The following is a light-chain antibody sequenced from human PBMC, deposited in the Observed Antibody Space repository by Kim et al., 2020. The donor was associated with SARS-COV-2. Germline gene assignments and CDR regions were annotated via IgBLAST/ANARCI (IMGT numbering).Light chain of an antibody. CDR1: NLQFKY. V-gene: IGLV3-1*01. J-gene: IGLJ2*01. Sequence: SSELTQSPSVSVSPGETATISCTGDNLQFKYVCWYQRTAGHSPVLVLYQDNKRPSGIPERFSGSNSGNTATLTISGTQAMDEADYYCQVWDNSLGVFGAGTQLTVL. CDR2: QDN. CDR3: QVWDNSLGV.